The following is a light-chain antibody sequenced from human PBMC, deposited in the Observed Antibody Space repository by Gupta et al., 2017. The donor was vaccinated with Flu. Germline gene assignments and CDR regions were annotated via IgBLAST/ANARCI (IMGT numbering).Light chain of an antibody. J-gene: IGKJ3*01. V-gene: IGKV1-27*01. CDR2: AAS. CDR3: QKYNSAPPFT. CDR1: QGISNY. Sequence: DRVTITCRASQGISNYLAWYQQKPGKVPKLLIYAASTLQSGVPSRFSGSGSGTDFTHTISSLQPEDVATYYCQKYNSAPPFTFGPGTKVDIK.